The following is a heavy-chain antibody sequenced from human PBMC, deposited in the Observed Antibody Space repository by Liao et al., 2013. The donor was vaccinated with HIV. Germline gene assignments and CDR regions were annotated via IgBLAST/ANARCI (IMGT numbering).Heavy chain of an antibody. D-gene: IGHD1-26*01. V-gene: IGHV4-34*01. J-gene: IGHJ4*02. CDR3: ARGSDGIFDY. CDR1: GGSFSGYY. Sequence: QVQLQQWGAGLLKPSETLSLTCAVYGGSFSGYYWSWIRQPPGKGLEWIGEINHSGSTNYNPSLKSRVTISVDTSKNQFSLKLSSVTAADTAVYYCARGSDGIFDYWGQRTLVTVSS. CDR2: INHSGST.